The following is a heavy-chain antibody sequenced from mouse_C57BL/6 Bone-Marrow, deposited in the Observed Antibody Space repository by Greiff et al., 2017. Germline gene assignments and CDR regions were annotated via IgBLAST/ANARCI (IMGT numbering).Heavy chain of an antibody. CDR2: ISSGSSTI. CDR3: ERGNVPR. CDR1: GFTFSDYG. V-gene: IGHV5-17*01. J-gene: IGHJ3*02. Sequence: EVKLVEPGGGLVKPGGSLKLSCAASGFTFSDYGMHWVRQAPEKGLEWVAYISSGSSTIYYADTVKGRFTISRDNAKNTLYLQLTTLRSEDTAMYYCERGNVPRWGQGTMLTVSA.